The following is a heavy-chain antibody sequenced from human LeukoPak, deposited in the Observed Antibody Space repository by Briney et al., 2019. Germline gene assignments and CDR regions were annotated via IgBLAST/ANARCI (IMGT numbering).Heavy chain of an antibody. J-gene: IGHJ3*01. V-gene: IGHV4-59*08. Sequence: TSSETLSLTCTVSGGSISSHYWSWIRQPPGKGQEWIGYIYNSGSTNYNPSLKSRVTISLDTSKNQFSLHLTSVTAADTAVYFCARDDYGVFDAFDVWGQGTVVTVSS. CDR1: GGSISSHY. CDR3: ARDDYGVFDAFDV. CDR2: IYNSGST. D-gene: IGHD3-16*01.